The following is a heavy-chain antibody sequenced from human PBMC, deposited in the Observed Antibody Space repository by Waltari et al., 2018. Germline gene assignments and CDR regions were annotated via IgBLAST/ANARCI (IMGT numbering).Heavy chain of an antibody. CDR2: INSDGIGT. J-gene: IGHJ5*02. CDR1: GFSFSTYW. Sequence: DVQLVESGGGLVQPGGSLRLSCAASGFSFSTYWMHWVRQAPGKGLVWVSRINSDGIGTSYADSVKGRFTISRDNAENTLYLQMNSLRVEDTAVYYCAGSASSNWFDPWGQGTLVTVSS. D-gene: IGHD6-13*01. CDR3: AGSASSNWFDP. V-gene: IGHV3-74*01.